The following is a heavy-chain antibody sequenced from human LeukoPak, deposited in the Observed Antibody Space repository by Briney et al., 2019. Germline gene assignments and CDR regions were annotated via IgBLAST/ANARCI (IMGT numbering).Heavy chain of an antibody. J-gene: IGHJ4*02. Sequence: ASVKVSCKASGYTFTGYYMHWVRQAPGQGLEWMGWISAYNGNTNYAQKLQGRVTMTTDTSTSTAYMELRSLRSDDTAVYYCARWRTTGTTGYFDYWGQGTLVTVSS. V-gene: IGHV1-18*04. CDR1: GYTFTGYY. D-gene: IGHD1-1*01. CDR2: ISAYNGNT. CDR3: ARWRTTGTTGYFDY.